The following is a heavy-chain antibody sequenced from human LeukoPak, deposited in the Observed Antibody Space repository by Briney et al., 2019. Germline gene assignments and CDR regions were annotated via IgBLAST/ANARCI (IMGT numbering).Heavy chain of an antibody. Sequence: GASVKVSCKASGYTFTGYYMHWVRQAPGQGLEWMGWISAYNGNTNYAQKLQGRVTMTTDTSTSTAYMELRSLRSDDTAVYYCARVSPYHIAVANDYWGQGTLVTVSS. V-gene: IGHV1-18*04. D-gene: IGHD6-19*01. CDR1: GYTFTGYY. J-gene: IGHJ4*02. CDR2: ISAYNGNT. CDR3: ARVSPYHIAVANDY.